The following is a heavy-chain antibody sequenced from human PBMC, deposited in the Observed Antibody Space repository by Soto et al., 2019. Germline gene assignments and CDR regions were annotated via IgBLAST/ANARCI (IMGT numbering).Heavy chain of an antibody. Sequence: GGSLRLSCEASGFTFSDYGMHWVRQGPGKGLEWVATIWYGGTNKYYTDSVKGRFTISRDNSNSTLYLQMNSLRAEDTAVYYCARDGIQYSTTGYYGLHVCGQGTTVTVSS. CDR1: GFTFSDYG. V-gene: IGHV3-33*01. D-gene: IGHD4-4*01. CDR2: IWYGGTNK. J-gene: IGHJ6*02. CDR3: ARDGIQYSTTGYYGLHV.